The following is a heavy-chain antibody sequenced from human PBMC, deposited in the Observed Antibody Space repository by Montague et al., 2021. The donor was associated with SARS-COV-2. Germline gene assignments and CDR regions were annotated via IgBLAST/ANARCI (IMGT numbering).Heavy chain of an antibody. Sequence: SLRLSYVASGFTFSSYEMNWVRQAPGKGLEWVSYISSSGSTIYYXDSVKGRFTISRDNAKNSLYLQMNSLRAEDTVVYYCARDLPLIIMVRGVTFGYYGMDVWGRGTTVTVSS. D-gene: IGHD3-10*01. CDR1: GFTFSSYE. J-gene: IGHJ6*02. CDR3: ARDLPLIIMVRGVTFGYYGMDV. CDR2: ISSSGSTI. V-gene: IGHV3-48*03.